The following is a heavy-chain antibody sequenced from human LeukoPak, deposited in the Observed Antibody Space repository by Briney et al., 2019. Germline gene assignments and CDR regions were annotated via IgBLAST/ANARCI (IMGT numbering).Heavy chain of an antibody. CDR1: GGSISSYY. D-gene: IGHD3-9*01. J-gene: IGHJ4*02. V-gene: IGHV4-59*01. Sequence: SETLSLTCTVSGGSISSYYCSWIRQPPGKGLEWIGYTYYSGSTNYNPSLKSRVTISVDASKNQFSLKLSSVTAADTAVYYCARSKDILTGYCFDYWGQGTLVTVSS. CDR3: ARSKDILTGYCFDY. CDR2: TYYSGST.